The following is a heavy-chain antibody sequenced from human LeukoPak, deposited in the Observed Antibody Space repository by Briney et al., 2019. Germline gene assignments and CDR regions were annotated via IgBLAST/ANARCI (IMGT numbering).Heavy chain of an antibody. V-gene: IGHV4-34*01. Sequence: SETLSLTCAVYGGSFSGYYWSWIRQPPGKGLEWIGEINHSGSTNYNPSLKSRVTISVDTSKNQFSLKLSSVTAADTAVYYCARRSHCSSTSCQTDAFDIWGQGTMVTVSS. D-gene: IGHD2-2*01. CDR3: ARRSHCSSTSCQTDAFDI. J-gene: IGHJ3*02. CDR2: INHSGST. CDR1: GGSFSGYY.